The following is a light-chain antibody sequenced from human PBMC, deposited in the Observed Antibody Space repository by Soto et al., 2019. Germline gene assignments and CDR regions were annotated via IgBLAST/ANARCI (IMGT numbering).Light chain of an antibody. Sequence: QSVLTHAPSVSWTPGHRVTITCSGSSSNIGRNSVNWYQHLPGTAPKLLTHGNNHRPSGVPDRFSGPKSGTSASLAISGLQPEDEADYCCAAWDDSLNEYVFGDGTRSPS. V-gene: IGLV1-44*01. CDR2: GNN. J-gene: IGLJ1*01. CDR1: SSNIGRNS. CDR3: AAWDDSLNEYV.